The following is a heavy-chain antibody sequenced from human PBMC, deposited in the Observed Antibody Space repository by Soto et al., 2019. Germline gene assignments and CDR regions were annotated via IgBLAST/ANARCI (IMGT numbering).Heavy chain of an antibody. CDR1: GFTFSSYG. D-gene: IGHD2-8*01. CDR3: SRDLRFCTNGVCYRYYYYGMDV. J-gene: IGHJ6*02. CDR2: IWYDGSNK. V-gene: IGHV3-33*01. Sequence: GGSLRLSCAASGFTFSSYGMHWVRQAPGKGLEWVAVIWYDGSNKYYAESVKGRFTISRDNSKKTLNLKMNSLRAEETTVNYCSRDLRFCTNGVCYRYYYYGMDVWGQGTTVTVSS.